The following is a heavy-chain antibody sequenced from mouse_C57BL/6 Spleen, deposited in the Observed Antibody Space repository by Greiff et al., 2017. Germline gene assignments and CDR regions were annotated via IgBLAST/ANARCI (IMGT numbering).Heavy chain of an antibody. V-gene: IGHV1-69*01. Sequence: QVQLQQSGAELVMPGASVKLSCKASGYTFTSYWMHWVKQRPGQGLEWIGEIDPSDSYTNYNQKFKGKSTLTVDKSSSTAYMQLSSLTSEDSAVYYCARSDYSNSPFAYWGQGTLVTVSA. CDR3: ARSDYSNSPFAY. D-gene: IGHD2-5*01. CDR2: IDPSDSYT. CDR1: GYTFTSYW. J-gene: IGHJ3*01.